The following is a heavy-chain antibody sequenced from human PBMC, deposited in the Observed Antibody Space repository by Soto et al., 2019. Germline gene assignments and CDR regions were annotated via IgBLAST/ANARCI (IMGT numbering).Heavy chain of an antibody. CDR2: IYYSGST. Sequence: SETLSLTCTVSGDSISSGGYYWSWISKHPGKGLEWIGYIYYSGSTYYDPSLKSRVTISVDTSKNQFSLKLSSVTAADTAVYYCARRGITIFGVANWFDPWGQGTLVTVSS. V-gene: IGHV4-31*03. CDR1: GDSISSGGYY. CDR3: ARRGITIFGVANWFDP. D-gene: IGHD3-3*01. J-gene: IGHJ5*02.